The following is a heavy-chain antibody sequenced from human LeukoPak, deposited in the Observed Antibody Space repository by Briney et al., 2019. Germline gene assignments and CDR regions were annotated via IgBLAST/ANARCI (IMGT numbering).Heavy chain of an antibody. Sequence: SGGSLRLSCAASGFTFSSYAMSWVRQAPGKGLEWVSAISGSGGSTYYADSVKGRFTISRDNSKNTLYLQMNSLRAEDTAVYYCAKDLTVVVITTEDCWGQGTLVTVSS. J-gene: IGHJ4*02. CDR1: GFTFSSYA. V-gene: IGHV3-23*01. D-gene: IGHD3-22*01. CDR3: AKDLTVVVITTEDC. CDR2: ISGSGGST.